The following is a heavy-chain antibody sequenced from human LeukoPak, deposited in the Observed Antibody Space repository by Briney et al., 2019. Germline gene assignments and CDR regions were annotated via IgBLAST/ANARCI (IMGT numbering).Heavy chain of an antibody. J-gene: IGHJ3*02. CDR3: AKDDGSGSYFDAFDI. CDR2: ISGGGVST. V-gene: IGHV3-23*01. D-gene: IGHD1-26*01. Sequence: GGSLRLSCAASGFTFSTYAMSWVRQAPGKGLEWVSVISGGGVSTYYADSVKGRFTISRDNSKNTLYLQMNSPRAEDTAVYYCAKDDGSGSYFDAFDIWGQGTMVTVSS. CDR1: GFTFSTYA.